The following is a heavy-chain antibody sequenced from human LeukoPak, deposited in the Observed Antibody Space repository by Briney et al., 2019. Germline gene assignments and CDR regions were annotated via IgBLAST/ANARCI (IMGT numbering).Heavy chain of an antibody. Sequence: GASVKVSCKASGYTFTSYGLSWVRQAPGQGLEWMGWISAYNGNTNYAQKLQGRVTMTTDTSTSTAYMELRSLRSDDTAVYYCARISSGWYSGGYYYYGMDVWGQGTTVTVSS. V-gene: IGHV1-18*01. J-gene: IGHJ6*02. CDR1: GYTFTSYG. D-gene: IGHD6-19*01. CDR3: ARISSGWYSGGYYYYGMDV. CDR2: ISAYNGNT.